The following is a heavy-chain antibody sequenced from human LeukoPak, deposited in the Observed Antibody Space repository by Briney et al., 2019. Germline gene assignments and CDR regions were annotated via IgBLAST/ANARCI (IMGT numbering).Heavy chain of an antibody. CDR3: ARHVVTRNWFDP. CDR1: GGSISSYY. CDR2: IYYSGST. J-gene: IGHJ5*02. V-gene: IGHV4-59*08. D-gene: IGHD2-21*02. Sequence: SETLSVTCTVSGGSISSYYWSWLRQPPGKGLEWIGYIYYSGSTNYNPSLKSRVTISVDTSKNQFSLKLSSVTAADTAVYYCARHVVTRNWFDPWGQGTLVTVSS.